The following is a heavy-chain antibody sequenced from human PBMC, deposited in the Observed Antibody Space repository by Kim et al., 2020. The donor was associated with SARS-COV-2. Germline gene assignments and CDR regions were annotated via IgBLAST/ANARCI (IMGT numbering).Heavy chain of an antibody. J-gene: IGHJ4*02. Sequence: YSPSFQGQVTIPADKSISTAYLQWSSLKASDTAMYYCARLIGYSYGLDYWGQGTLVTVSS. V-gene: IGHV5-51*01. CDR3: ARLIGYSYGLDY. D-gene: IGHD5-18*01.